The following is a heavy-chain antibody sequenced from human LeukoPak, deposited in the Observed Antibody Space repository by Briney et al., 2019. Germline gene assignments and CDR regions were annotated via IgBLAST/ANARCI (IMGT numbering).Heavy chain of an antibody. D-gene: IGHD6-19*01. V-gene: IGHV1-2*02. J-gene: IGHJ4*02. CDR1: GYTFTGYY. CDR2: INPNSGGT. Sequence: ASVKVSCKASGYTFTGYYMHWVRQAPGQGLEWMGWINPNSGGTNYAQKFQGRVTMTRDTPISTAYMELSRLRSDDTAVYYCASDLYSSGWYPIPFDYWGQGTLVTVSS. CDR3: ASDLYSSGWYPIPFDY.